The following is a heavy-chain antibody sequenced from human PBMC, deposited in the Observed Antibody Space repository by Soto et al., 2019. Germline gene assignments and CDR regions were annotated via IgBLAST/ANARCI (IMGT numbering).Heavy chain of an antibody. V-gene: IGHV4-4*02. D-gene: IGHD3-9*01. J-gene: IGHJ4*02. CDR1: SGSISSSNW. CDR3: ARVLRYFEWLLRGGGYYFDY. CDR2: IYHSGST. Sequence: SETLSLTCAVSSGSISSSNWWSWVRQPPGKGLEWIGEIYHSGSTNYNPSLKSRVTISVNKSKNQFSLKLSSVTAADTAVYYCARVLRYFEWLLRGGGYYFDYWGQGTLVTVSS.